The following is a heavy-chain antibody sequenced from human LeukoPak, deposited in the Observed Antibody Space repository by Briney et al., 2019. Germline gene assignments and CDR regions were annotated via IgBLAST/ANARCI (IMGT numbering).Heavy chain of an antibody. D-gene: IGHD6-19*01. J-gene: IGHJ4*02. CDR1: GDSVSSNGAA. CDR3: ARGRYSSGWTHYFDY. Sequence: SQTLSLTCAISGDSVSSNGAAWNWIRQSPSRGLEWLGRTYYRSKWYNDYAVSVKSRITINPDTSKNQFSLQLNSVTPEDTAVYYCARGRYSSGWTHYFDYWGQGTLVTVSS. V-gene: IGHV6-1*01. CDR2: TYYRSKWYN.